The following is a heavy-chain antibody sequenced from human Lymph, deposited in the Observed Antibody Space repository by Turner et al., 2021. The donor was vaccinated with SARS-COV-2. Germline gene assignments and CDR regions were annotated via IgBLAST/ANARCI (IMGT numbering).Heavy chain of an antibody. CDR1: GGSISSYY. V-gene: IGHV4-59*08. J-gene: IGHJ4*02. CDR3: ARGFDY. Sequence: QVQLQESGPGLVKPPETLSLTCTVSGGSISSYYWSWNRQPPGKGLEWIGYIYYSGSTNYNPSLKSRVTISVDTSKNQFSLRLSSVTAADTAVYYCARGFDYWGQGTLVTVSS. CDR2: IYYSGST.